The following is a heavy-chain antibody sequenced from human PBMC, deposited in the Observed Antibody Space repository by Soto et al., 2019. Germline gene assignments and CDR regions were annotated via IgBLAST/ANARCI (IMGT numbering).Heavy chain of an antibody. Sequence: GGSLRLSCAASGFTLSNYYMSWIRQAPGKGLGWLSYISSSGSNTYYADSVKGRFTISRDNTKNSLYLQMSRLRAEDTAVYYCARKFHGSGSLQPWGQGALVTVSS. V-gene: IGHV3-11*01. CDR2: ISSSGSNT. CDR3: ARKFHGSGSLQP. CDR1: GFTLSNYY. J-gene: IGHJ5*02. D-gene: IGHD3-10*01.